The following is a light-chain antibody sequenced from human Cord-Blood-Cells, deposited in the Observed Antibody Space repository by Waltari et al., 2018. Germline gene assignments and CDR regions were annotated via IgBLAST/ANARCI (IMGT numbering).Light chain of an antibody. CDR2: AAS. Sequence: DIQMTQSPSSLSASVGDRVTITCRASQSISSYLNWYQQKPGTAPKLLIYAASSLQSGVPSRFSGSGSGTDFTLTISSLQPEDFATDDCEQSYSTPTVGGGTKVEIK. CDR1: QSISSY. V-gene: IGKV1-39*01. CDR3: EQSYSTPT. J-gene: IGKJ4*01.